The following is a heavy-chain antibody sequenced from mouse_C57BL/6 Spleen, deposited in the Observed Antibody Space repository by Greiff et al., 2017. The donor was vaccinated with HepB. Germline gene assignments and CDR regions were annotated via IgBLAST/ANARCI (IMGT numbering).Heavy chain of an antibody. Sequence: QVQLQQSGAELVRPGASVKLSCKASGYTFTDYYINWVKQRPGQGLEWIARIYPGSGNTYYNEKFKGKATLTAEKSSSTAYMQLSSLTSEDTAVYFCARSHYYGSSYLYWYFDVWGTGPTVTVSS. CDR2: IYPGSGNT. J-gene: IGHJ1*03. CDR3: ARSHYYGSSYLYWYFDV. V-gene: IGHV1-76*01. CDR1: GYTFTDYY. D-gene: IGHD1-1*01.